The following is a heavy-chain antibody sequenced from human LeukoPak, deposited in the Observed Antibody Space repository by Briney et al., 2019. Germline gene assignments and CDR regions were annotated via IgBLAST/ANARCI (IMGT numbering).Heavy chain of an antibody. J-gene: IGHJ5*02. CDR3: APYYYDTSSLSS. Sequence: GGSLRLSCGASGFTFSRCWMSWVRQAPGKGLEWVANIKEDGSEIYYVDSVKGRFTISRDNAKNSLYLQMNSLRGEDTAVYYCAPYYYDTSSLSSWGQGTLVTASS. V-gene: IGHV3-7*02. CDR2: IKEDGSEI. CDR1: GFTFSRCW. D-gene: IGHD3-22*01.